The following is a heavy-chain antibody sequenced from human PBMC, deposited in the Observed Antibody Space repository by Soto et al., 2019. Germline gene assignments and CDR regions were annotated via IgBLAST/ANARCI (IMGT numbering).Heavy chain of an antibody. CDR2: ISYDGSNK. J-gene: IGHJ4*02. CDR1: GFTFSSYA. Sequence: GGSLRLSCAASGFTFSSYAMHWVRQAPGKGLEWVAVISYDGSNKYYADSVKGRFTISRDNSKNTLYLQMNSLRAEDTAVYYCARDYSSSWYRGENYFDYWGQGTLVTVSS. CDR3: ARDYSSSWYRGENYFDY. V-gene: IGHV3-30-3*01. D-gene: IGHD6-13*01.